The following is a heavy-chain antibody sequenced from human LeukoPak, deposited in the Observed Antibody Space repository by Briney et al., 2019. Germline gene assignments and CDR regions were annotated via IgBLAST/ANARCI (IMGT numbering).Heavy chain of an antibody. CDR1: GDSISSNSYY. J-gene: IGHJ4*02. CDR3: ARPGGYSYGYVY. Sequence: PSETLSLTCTVSGDSISSNSYYWGWIRQPPGKGLEWIGYIYYSGSTNYNPSLKSRVTISVDTSKNQFSLKLSSVTAADTAVYYCARPGGYSYGYVYWGQGTLVTVSS. D-gene: IGHD5-18*01. V-gene: IGHV4-61*05. CDR2: IYYSGST.